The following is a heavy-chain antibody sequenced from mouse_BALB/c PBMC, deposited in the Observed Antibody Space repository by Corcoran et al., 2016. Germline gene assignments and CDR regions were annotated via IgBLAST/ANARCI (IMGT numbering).Heavy chain of an antibody. V-gene: IGHV1-26*01. D-gene: IGHD1-1*01. Sequence: EVQLQQSGPELVKPGASVKISCKASGYSFTGYYMHWVKQSHVKSLEWIGRINPYNGATSYNQNFKDKASLTVDKSSSTAYMELHSLTSEDSAVYYGARDYGRSYYAMDYWGQGTSVTVSS. CDR1: GYSFTGYY. CDR3: ARDYGRSYYAMDY. CDR2: INPYNGAT. J-gene: IGHJ4*01.